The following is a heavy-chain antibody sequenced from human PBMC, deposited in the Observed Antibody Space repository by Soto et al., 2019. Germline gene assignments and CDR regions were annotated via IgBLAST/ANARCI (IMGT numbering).Heavy chain of an antibody. D-gene: IGHD2-15*01. CDR3: VRDSSYCSDGVCYPSPKGGFDL. CDR1: GFTFSSYS. Sequence: PGGSLRLSCAASGFTFSSYSMNWVRQAPGKGLEWVSSISSSSSYIYYADSVKGRFTISRDNAKNSLYLQMNSLRAEDTAVYYCVRDSSYCSDGVCYPSPKGGFDLWGQGTMVTVSS. CDR2: ISSSSSYI. J-gene: IGHJ3*01. V-gene: IGHV3-21*04.